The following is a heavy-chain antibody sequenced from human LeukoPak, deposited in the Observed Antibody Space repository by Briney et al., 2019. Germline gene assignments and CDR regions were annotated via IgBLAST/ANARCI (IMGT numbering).Heavy chain of an antibody. D-gene: IGHD1-26*01. CDR2: IYYSGST. CDR1: GGSISSGGYS. J-gene: IGHJ4*02. Sequence: SQTLSLTCTVSGGSISSGGYSWSWIRQHPGKGLEWIGYIYYSGSTYYNPSLKSRVTISVDTSKNQFSLKLSSVTAADTAVYYCARGFMRELLDYWGQGTLVTVSS. CDR3: ARGFMRELLDY. V-gene: IGHV4-31*03.